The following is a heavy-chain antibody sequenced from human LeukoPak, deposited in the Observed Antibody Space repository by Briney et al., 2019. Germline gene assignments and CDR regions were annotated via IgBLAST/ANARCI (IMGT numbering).Heavy chain of an antibody. J-gene: IGHJ4*02. D-gene: IGHD6-19*01. CDR2: IYYSAST. CDR1: GGSISSYY. Sequence: PSETLSLTCTVSGGSISSYYWSWIRQPPGKGLEWIGYIYYSASTNYNPSLKSRVTISVDTSKNQFSLKLSSVTAADTAVYYCARETEWLIDYWGQGTLVTVSS. CDR3: ARETEWLIDY. V-gene: IGHV4-59*01.